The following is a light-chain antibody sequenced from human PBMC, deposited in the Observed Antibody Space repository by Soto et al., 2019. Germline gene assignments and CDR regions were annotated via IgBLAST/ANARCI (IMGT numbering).Light chain of an antibody. V-gene: IGLV2-23*02. J-gene: IGLJ2*01. CDR1: SSDVGGYKL. Sequence: QSALTQPASVSGSTGQSITISCSGTSSDVGGYKLVSWFQQHPGKVPKLMISEVTQRPSGVSDRFSGSKSGNTASLTISGLQAEDEAHYHCQSYDSSLSAVVFGGGTKLTVL. CDR2: EVT. CDR3: QSYDSSLSAVV.